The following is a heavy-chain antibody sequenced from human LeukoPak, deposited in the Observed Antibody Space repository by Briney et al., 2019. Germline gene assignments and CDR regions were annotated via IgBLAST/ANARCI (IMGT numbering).Heavy chain of an antibody. D-gene: IGHD3/OR15-3a*01. V-gene: IGHV1-2*02. J-gene: IGHJ4*02. CDR3: ARDREGLAYFDY. CDR2: IDPNSGGT. Sequence: ASVKVSCKASGYTFTGKFMHWVRQAPGQGLEWMGWIDPNSGGTDYAQKFRGRVTMTRDTSTSTAYMDLSGLMLDDTAVYYCARDREGLAYFDYWGQGTLVTVSS. CDR1: GYTFTGKF.